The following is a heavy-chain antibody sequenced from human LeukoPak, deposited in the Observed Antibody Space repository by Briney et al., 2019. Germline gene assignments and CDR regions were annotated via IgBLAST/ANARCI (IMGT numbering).Heavy chain of an antibody. CDR2: ISSSSSYI. D-gene: IGHD6-13*01. V-gene: IGHV3-21*04. J-gene: IGHJ1*01. CDR1: GFTFSSYS. Sequence: GGSLRLSCAASGFTFSSYSMNWVRQAPGKGLEWVSSISSSSSYIYYADSVKGRFTISRDNAKNSLYLQMNSLRAEDTAVYYCAREASSSWYFQHWGQGTLVTVSS. CDR3: AREASSSWYFQH.